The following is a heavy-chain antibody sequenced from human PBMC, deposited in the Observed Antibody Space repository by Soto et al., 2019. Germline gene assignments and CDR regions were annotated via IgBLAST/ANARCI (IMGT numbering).Heavy chain of an antibody. CDR2: IYYSGST. CDR1: GGSISSYY. Sequence: PSETLSLTCTVSGGSISSYYWSWIRQPPGKGLEWIGYIYYSGSTNYNPSLKSRVTISVDTSKNQFSLKLSSVTAADTAVYYCARVGGMATIFDYWGQGTLVTVSS. CDR3: ARVGGMATIFDY. J-gene: IGHJ4*02. D-gene: IGHD5-12*01. V-gene: IGHV4-59*01.